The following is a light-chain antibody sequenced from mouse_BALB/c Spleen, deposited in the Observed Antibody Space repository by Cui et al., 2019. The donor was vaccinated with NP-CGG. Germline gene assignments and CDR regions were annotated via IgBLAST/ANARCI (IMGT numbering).Light chain of an antibody. CDR2: GTN. CDR1: TGAVTTSNY. CDR3: ALWYGNHWV. V-gene: IGLV1*01. Sequence: QAVVTQDSALTTSPGETVTLTCRSSTGAVTTSNYANWVQEKPDHLFTGLIGGTNNRAPGVPARFSGSLIGDKAALTITGAQTEDEAIYFCALWYGNHWVFGGGTKLTVL. J-gene: IGLJ1*01.